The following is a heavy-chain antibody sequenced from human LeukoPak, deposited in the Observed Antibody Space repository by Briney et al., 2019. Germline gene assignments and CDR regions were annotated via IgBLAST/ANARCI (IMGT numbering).Heavy chain of an antibody. CDR1: GGTFSSYA. CDR3: ARDRIIVSSRVSDAFDI. V-gene: IGHV1-69*05. Sequence: SVKVSCKASGGTFSSYAISWVRQAPGQGLEWMGGIIPIFGTANYAQKFQGKVTITTDESTSTAYMELSSLRSEDTAVYYCARDRIIVSSRVSDAFDIWGQGTMVTVSS. CDR2: IIPIFGTA. D-gene: IGHD2-15*01. J-gene: IGHJ3*02.